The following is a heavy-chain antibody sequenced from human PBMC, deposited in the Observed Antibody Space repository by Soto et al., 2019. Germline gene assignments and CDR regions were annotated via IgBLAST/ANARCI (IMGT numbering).Heavy chain of an antibody. D-gene: IGHD6-19*01. CDR2: IYYSGST. CDR1: GGSVSSGSYY. V-gene: IGHV4-61*01. J-gene: IGHJ6*02. CDR3: ARGIEGWYQGRYYYGMDV. Sequence: QVQLQESGPGLVKPSETLSLTCTVSGGSVSSGSYYWSWIRQPPGKGLEWIGYIYYSGSTNYNPSHKSRVTLSVDTSMNQFSLKLISVTAADTAVYYCARGIEGWYQGRYYYGMDVWGQGTTVTVSS.